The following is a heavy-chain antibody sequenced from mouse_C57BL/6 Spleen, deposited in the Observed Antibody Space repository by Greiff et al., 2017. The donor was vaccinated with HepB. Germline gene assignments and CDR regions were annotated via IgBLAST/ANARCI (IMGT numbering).Heavy chain of an antibody. D-gene: IGHD1-1*01. Sequence: VQLQQSGPELVKPGASVKLSCKASGYTFTSYDINWVKQRPGQGLEWIGWIYPRDGSTKYNEKFKGKATLTVDTSSSTAYMELHSLTSEDSAVYVCARRILLRGVAGAMDYWGQGTSVTVSS. CDR1: GYTFTSYD. V-gene: IGHV1-85*01. CDR3: ARRILLRGVAGAMDY. CDR2: IYPRDGST. J-gene: IGHJ4*01.